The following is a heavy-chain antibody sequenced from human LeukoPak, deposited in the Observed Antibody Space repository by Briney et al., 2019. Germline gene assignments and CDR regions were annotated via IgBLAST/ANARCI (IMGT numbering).Heavy chain of an antibody. V-gene: IGHV4-59*01. CDR2: IYSSGST. CDR1: GGSMSSYY. CDR3: ARLSSGRPHEYFQH. Sequence: PSETLSLTCTVSGGSMSSYYWSWVRQPPAKGLEWIAYIYSSGSTNYNPSLKSRATISVDTSKNQFSLRLTSVTAADTAVYYCARLSSGRPHEYFQHWGQGTLVTVSS. J-gene: IGHJ1*01. D-gene: IGHD3-22*01.